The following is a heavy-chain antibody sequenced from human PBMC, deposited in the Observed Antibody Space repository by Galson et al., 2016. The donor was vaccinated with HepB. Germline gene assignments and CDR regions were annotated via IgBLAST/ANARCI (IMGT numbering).Heavy chain of an antibody. V-gene: IGHV3-48*03. D-gene: IGHD2-15*01. CDR3: AGGGFCGVNCHSTLLDY. CDR1: GFTFSSYE. J-gene: IGHJ4*02. Sequence: SLRLSCAASGFTFSSYEMLWVRQAPGKGLEWLSYIKPSGNTIYYADSVKGRFTISRDNAENSLYPQMNSLKVEDTAIYYCAGGGFCGVNCHSTLLDYWGQGSLVTVSS. CDR2: IKPSGNTI.